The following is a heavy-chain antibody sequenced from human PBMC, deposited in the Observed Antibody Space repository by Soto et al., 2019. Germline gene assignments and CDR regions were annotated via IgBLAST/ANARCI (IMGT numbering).Heavy chain of an antibody. J-gene: IGHJ4*02. V-gene: IGHV1-69*06. CDR2: IIPIFGTA. CDR3: AKGSMMTSPYCSSTSCPLGY. CDR1: GGTFSSYA. D-gene: IGHD2-2*01. Sequence: ASVKVSCKASGGTFSSYAISWVRQAPGQGLEWMGGIIPIFGTANYAQKFQGRVTITADKSTSTAYMELNSLRAEDTAVYYCAKGSMMTSPYCSSTSCPLGYWGQGTLVTVS.